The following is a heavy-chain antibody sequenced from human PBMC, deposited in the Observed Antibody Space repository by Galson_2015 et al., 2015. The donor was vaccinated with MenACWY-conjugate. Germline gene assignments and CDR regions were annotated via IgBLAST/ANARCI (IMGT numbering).Heavy chain of an antibody. CDR1: GFTFSSYA. V-gene: IGHV3-23*01. D-gene: IGHD1-1*01. CDR3: AKYNAGQLGPPDY. CDR2: ISGSGGST. Sequence: SLRLSCAASGFTFSSYAMSWVRQAPGKGLEWVSAISGSGGSTYYADSVKGRFTISRDNSKNTLYLQMNSLRAEDTAVYYCAKYNAGQLGPPDYWGQGTLVTVSS. J-gene: IGHJ4*02.